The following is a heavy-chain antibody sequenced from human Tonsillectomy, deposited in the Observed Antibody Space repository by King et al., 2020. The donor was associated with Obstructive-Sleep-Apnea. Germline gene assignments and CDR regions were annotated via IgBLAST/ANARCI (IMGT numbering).Heavy chain of an antibody. CDR1: GCSISGYY. V-gene: IGHV4-4*07. Sequence: QLQESGQGLVKASETLSLTCTVSGCSISGYYWSWIRQPAGKGLEWIGRIYSSGSSNYNPSLKSRVTISVETSKNQFSLKLSSVTAADTAVYYCARSFEVATIRTEDNAFHIWGQGTMVTVSS. CDR2: IYSSGSS. CDR3: ARSFEVATIRTEDNAFHI. J-gene: IGHJ3*02. D-gene: IGHD5-24*01.